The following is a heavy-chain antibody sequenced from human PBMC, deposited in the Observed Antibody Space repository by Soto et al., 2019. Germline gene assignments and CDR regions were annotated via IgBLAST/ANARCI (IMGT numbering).Heavy chain of an antibody. CDR2: INHSGST. D-gene: IGHD2-2*01. V-gene: IGHV4-34*01. CDR1: GGSFSGYY. Sequence: QVQLQQWGAGLLKPSETLSLTCAVYGGSFSGYYWSWLRQPPGKGLEWIGEINHSGSTNYNPSLKSPFTISVDTSKHQFSLKLSSVTAADTAVYYCARGTSHDRTACAFDIWGQGTMVTVSS. CDR3: ARGTSHDRTACAFDI. J-gene: IGHJ3*02.